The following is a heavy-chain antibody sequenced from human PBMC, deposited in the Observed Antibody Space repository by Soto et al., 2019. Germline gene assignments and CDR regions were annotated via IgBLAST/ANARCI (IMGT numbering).Heavy chain of an antibody. V-gene: IGHV3-7*01. CDR1: GFTFSSYW. CDR3: ARDMNYGDYYYYMDV. D-gene: IGHD4-17*01. J-gene: IGHJ6*03. CDR2: IKQDGSEK. Sequence: GGSLRLSCAASGFTFSSYWMSWVRQAPGKGLEWVANIKQDGSEKYYVDSVKGRFTISRDNAKNSLYLQMNSLRAEDTAVYYCARDMNYGDYYYYMDVWGKGTTVTVSS.